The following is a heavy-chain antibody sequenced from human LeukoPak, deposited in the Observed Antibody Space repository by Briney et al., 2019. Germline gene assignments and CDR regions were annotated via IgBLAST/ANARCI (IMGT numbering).Heavy chain of an antibody. CDR2: IIAIFGTA. J-gene: IGHJ6*04. V-gene: IGHV1-69*13. Sequence: ASVKVSCKASGGTFSSYAISWVRQAPGQGLEWMGGIIAIFGTANYAQKFQGRVTITADESTSTAYMELSSLRSEDTAVYYCAKASGVVVSYGMDVWGKGTTVTVSS. CDR3: AKASGVVVSYGMDV. CDR1: GGTFSSYA. D-gene: IGHD2-15*01.